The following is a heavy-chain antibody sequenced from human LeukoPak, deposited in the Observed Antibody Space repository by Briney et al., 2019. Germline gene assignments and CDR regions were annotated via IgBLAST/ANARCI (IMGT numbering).Heavy chain of an antibody. CDR1: GFTFSSYS. Sequence: GGSLRLSCAASGFTFSSYSMNWVRQAPGKGLEWVSSISSSSSYIYYADSVKGRFTISRDNAKNSLYLQMNSLRAEDTAVYYCARVGLGVGSGRKASGFDPWGQGTLVTVSP. J-gene: IGHJ5*02. CDR3: ARVGLGVGSGRKASGFDP. CDR2: ISSSSSYI. D-gene: IGHD3-10*01. V-gene: IGHV3-21*01.